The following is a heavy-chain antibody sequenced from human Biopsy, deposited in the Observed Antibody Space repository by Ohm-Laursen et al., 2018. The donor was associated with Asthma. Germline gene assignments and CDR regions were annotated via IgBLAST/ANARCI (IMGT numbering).Heavy chain of an antibody. CDR1: EFTFNSYW. CDR2: IKKDGSET. Sequence: SLRLSCAASEFTFNSYWMSWVRQAPGKGLEWVANIKKDGSETYYVDSVKGRFTISRDNAKNSLYLHINSLRAEDTAVYYCARGGYCTSPTCPWGRYATDVWGQGTTVTVAS. D-gene: IGHD2-2*01. J-gene: IGHJ6*02. V-gene: IGHV3-7*01. CDR3: ARGGYCTSPTCPWGRYATDV.